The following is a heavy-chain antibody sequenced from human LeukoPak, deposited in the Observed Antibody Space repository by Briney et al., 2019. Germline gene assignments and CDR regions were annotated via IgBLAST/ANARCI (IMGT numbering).Heavy chain of an antibody. CDR2: IYPGDSDS. CDR3: TRQEDYSDYDLDY. D-gene: IGHD4-11*01. J-gene: IGHJ4*02. V-gene: IGHV5-51*01. Sequence: GESLKISCQGSGYSFARYWIGWVRQMPGKGLEWMGIIYPGDSDSRYSPSFQGQVTISVDKSISTAYLQWNSLKASDTAMYYCTRQEDYSDYDLDYWGQGTLVTVSS. CDR1: GYSFARYW.